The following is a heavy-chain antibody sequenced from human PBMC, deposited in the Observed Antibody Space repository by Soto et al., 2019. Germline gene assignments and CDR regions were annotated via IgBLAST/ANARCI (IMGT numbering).Heavy chain of an antibody. CDR3: ARDGDGAFYYYYGMDV. D-gene: IGHD3-3*01. V-gene: IGHV4-38-2*02. J-gene: IGHJ6*02. CDR1: GYSISSGYY. Sequence: SETLSLTCAVSGYSISSGYYWGWIRQPPGKGLEWIGSIYHSGSTYYNPSLKSRVTISVDTSKNQFSLKLSSVTAADTAVYYCARDGDGAFYYYYGMDVWGQGTTVTVSS. CDR2: IYHSGST.